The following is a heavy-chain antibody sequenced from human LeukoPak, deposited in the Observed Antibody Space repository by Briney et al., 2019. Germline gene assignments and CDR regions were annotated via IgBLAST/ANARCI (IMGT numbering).Heavy chain of an antibody. CDR1: GFTFSSYE. Sequence: GGSLRLSCAASGFTFSSYEMNWVRQAPGKGLEWGSYISSSGSTIYYADSVKGRFTISRDNAKNSLYLQMNSLRAEDTAVYYCAELGIAMIGGVWGKGTTVTISS. CDR3: AELGIAMIGGV. D-gene: IGHD3-10*02. J-gene: IGHJ6*04. CDR2: ISSSGSTI. V-gene: IGHV3-48*03.